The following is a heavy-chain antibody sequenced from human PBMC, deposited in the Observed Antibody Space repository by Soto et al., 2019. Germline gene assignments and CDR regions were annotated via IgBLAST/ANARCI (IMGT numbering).Heavy chain of an antibody. V-gene: IGHV3-23*01. CDR3: AKIAEAVAGTVYGY. J-gene: IGHJ4*02. Sequence: PGGSLRLSCAVSRFTFSTYAMGWVRQAPGKGLEWVSNISGSGGRTYYADSVKGRFTISRDNSKNTLYLQMNSLRAEDTAVYYCAKIAEAVAGTVYGYWGQGTLVTVS. CDR2: ISGSGGRT. D-gene: IGHD6-19*01. CDR1: RFTFSTYA.